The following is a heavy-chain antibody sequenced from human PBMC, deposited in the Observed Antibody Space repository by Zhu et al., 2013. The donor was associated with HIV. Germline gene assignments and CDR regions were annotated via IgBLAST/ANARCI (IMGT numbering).Heavy chain of an antibody. J-gene: IGHJ4*02. CDR3: ARAGFENKRPGGY. CDR1: GYTFAAYY. Sequence: QVRLVQSGAEVKKPGASVKVSCQASGYTFAAYYVHWVRQAPGQGLEWMGWINTNTGETKYAQNFRGRVTMTRDMSINTAYMEFSRLRFDDTAVYYCARAGFENKRPGGYWAQGTLVTVSS. CDR2: INTNTGET. V-gene: IGHV1-2*02.